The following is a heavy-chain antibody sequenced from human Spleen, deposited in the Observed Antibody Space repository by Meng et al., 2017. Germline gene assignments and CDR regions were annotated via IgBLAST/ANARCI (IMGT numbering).Heavy chain of an antibody. CDR1: GFTFNDYA. CDR3: ARSPIDKYDLSALPLDY. V-gene: IGHV3-9*01. J-gene: IGHJ4*02. Sequence: SLKISCAASGFTFNDYAMHWVRRAPGKGLEWVSGISWNSGRIAYADSVKGRFTISRDNSKNTVFLQINSLRAEDTAVYYCARSPIDKYDLSALPLDYWGQGTLVTVSS. CDR2: ISWNSGRI. D-gene: IGHD3-22*01.